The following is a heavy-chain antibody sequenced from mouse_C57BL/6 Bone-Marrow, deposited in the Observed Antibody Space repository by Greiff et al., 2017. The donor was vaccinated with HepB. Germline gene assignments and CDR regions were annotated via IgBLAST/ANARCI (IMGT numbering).Heavy chain of an antibody. D-gene: IGHD2-4*01. J-gene: IGHJ3*01. Sequence: VKLQQPGAELVRPGTSVKLSCKASGYTFTSYWMHWVKQRPGQGLEWIGVIDPSDSYTNYNQKFKGKATLTVDTSSSTAYMQLSSLTSEDSAVYYCARSYDYVFAYWGQGTLVTVSA. CDR1: GYTFTSYW. CDR3: ARSYDYVFAY. CDR2: IDPSDSYT. V-gene: IGHV1-59*01.